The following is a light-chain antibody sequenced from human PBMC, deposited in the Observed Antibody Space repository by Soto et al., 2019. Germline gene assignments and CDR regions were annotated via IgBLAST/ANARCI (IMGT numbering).Light chain of an antibody. CDR3: TSYTSGSTRYV. V-gene: IGLV2-14*01. Sequence: QSVLTQPASVSGPPEQATTISCTGTGSDDGGYIYVSWYQQPADTAPKLIIYEVNTRPSGVSNRVSGSKSGNTASLTSSGLQAEDEADYYCTSYTSGSTRYVVGTGTKVTVL. CDR2: EVN. CDR1: GSDDGGYIY. J-gene: IGLJ1*01.